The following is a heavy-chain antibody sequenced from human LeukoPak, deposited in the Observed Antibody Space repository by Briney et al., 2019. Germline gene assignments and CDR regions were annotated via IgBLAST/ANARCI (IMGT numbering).Heavy chain of an antibody. Sequence: GGSLRLSCAASGFTLSSYSMNWVRQAPGRGREWGSYISISSSTIYYADSVKGRFTSSRDNAKNSLYMQMNSLRAEDTAVYYCARDLNAYYDSREPADYWGQGTLVTVSS. V-gene: IGHV3-48*01. CDR1: GFTLSSYS. CDR2: ISISSSTI. CDR3: ARDLNAYYDSREPADY. J-gene: IGHJ4*02. D-gene: IGHD3-22*01.